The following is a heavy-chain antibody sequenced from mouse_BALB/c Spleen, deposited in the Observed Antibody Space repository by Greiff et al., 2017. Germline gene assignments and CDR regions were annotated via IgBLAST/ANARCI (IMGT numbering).Heavy chain of an antibody. D-gene: IGHD2-1*01. V-gene: IGHV5-4*02. CDR1: GFTFSDYY. CDR3: ARSTYFDV. CDR2: ISDGGSYT. Sequence: EVQGVESGGGLVKPGGSLKLSCAASGFTFSDYYMYWVRQTPEKRLEWVATISDGGSYTYYPDSVKGRFTISRDNAKNNLYLQMSSLKSEDTAMYYCARSTYFDVWGAGTTVTVSS. J-gene: IGHJ1*01.